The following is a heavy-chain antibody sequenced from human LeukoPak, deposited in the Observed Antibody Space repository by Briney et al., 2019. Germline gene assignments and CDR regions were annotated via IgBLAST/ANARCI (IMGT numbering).Heavy chain of an antibody. D-gene: IGHD3-10*01. CDR1: GYTFTSQY. CDR3: ARGLTDGSGIYLNWFDP. V-gene: IGHV1-46*01. CDR2: IDPSGGST. J-gene: IGHJ5*02. Sequence: ASVKVSCKASGYTFTSQYMNWVRQAPGQGLEWMGIIDPSGGSTSYAQKFQGRVTMTRDTSTATVYMELSSLRSEDTAVYYCARGLTDGSGIYLNWFDPWGQGALVTVSS.